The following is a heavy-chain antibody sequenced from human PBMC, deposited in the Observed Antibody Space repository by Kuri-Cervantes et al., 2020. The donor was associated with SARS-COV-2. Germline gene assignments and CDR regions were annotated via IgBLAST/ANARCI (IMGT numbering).Heavy chain of an antibody. CDR3: ARDRPTRVVLGNAFDI. V-gene: IGHV3-23*01. D-gene: IGHD2-2*01. CDR1: GFTFSSYS. J-gene: IGHJ3*02. CDR2: ISGSGGST. Sequence: ETLSLTCAASGFTFSSYSMNWVRQAPGKGLEWVSAISGSGGSTYYADSVKGRFTISRDNSKNTLYLQMNSLRAEDTAVYYCARDRPTRVVLGNAFDIWGQGTMVTVSS.